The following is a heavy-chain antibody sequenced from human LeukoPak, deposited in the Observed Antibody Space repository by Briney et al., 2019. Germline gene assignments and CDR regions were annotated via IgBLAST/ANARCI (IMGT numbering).Heavy chain of an antibody. V-gene: IGHV3-74*01. CDR2: INSDGINT. J-gene: IGHJ5*02. D-gene: IGHD3-22*01. CDR1: GFTFGNYW. Sequence: GGSLRLSCAASGFTFGNYWMHWVRQAPGKGLVWVSRINSDGINTSYADSVKGRFTISRDNAKNTLNLQMNSLRAEDTAVYYCARDLGQYYDTSDNWFDPRGQGTLVTVSS. CDR3: ARDLGQYYDTSDNWFDP.